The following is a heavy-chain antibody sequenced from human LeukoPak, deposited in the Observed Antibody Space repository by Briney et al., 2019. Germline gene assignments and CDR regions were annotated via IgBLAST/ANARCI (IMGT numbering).Heavy chain of an antibody. CDR1: GGSISSGSYY. D-gene: IGHD6-19*01. CDR3: AREEYSSGLHAY. J-gene: IGHJ4*02. CDR2: IHTSGST. Sequence: VKPSQTLSLTCTVSGGSISSGSYYWSWIRQPAGKGLEWIGRIHTSGSTNYNPSLKSRVTILVDTSKNQFSLKLSSVTAADTAVYYCAREEYSSGLHAYWGQGTLVTVSS. V-gene: IGHV4-61*02.